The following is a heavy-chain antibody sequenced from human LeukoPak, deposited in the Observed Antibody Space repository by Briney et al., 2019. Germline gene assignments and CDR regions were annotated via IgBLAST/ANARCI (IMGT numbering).Heavy chain of an antibody. Sequence: GASVKVSCKASGYTFTGYYMHWVRQAPGQGLEWMGWINPNSGGTNYAQKFQGRVTMTRDTSISTAYLQWSSLKTSDTAMYYCARLIGYSYGGWLDPWGRGTRVTVSS. D-gene: IGHD5-18*01. CDR3: ARLIGYSYGGWLDP. V-gene: IGHV1-2*02. CDR1: GYTFTGYY. J-gene: IGHJ5*02. CDR2: INPNSGGT.